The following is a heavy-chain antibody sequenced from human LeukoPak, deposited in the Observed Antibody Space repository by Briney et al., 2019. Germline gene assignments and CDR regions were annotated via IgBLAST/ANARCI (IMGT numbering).Heavy chain of an antibody. Sequence: GGSLRLSCAASGFTFTNFGMNWVRQAPGKGLEWVSGISGSGASTYYADSVKGRFTISRDNSKNTDYLQMNSLRAEDTAVYYCAKDQSRVGGLGGIASWGQGTLVTVSS. J-gene: IGHJ4*02. CDR2: ISGSGAST. D-gene: IGHD1-26*01. CDR1: GFTFTNFG. V-gene: IGHV3-23*01. CDR3: AKDQSRVGGLGGIAS.